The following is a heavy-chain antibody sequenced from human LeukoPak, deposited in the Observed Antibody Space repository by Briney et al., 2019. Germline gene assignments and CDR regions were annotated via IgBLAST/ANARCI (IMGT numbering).Heavy chain of an antibody. D-gene: IGHD2-15*01. CDR2: IRYDGSNK. CDR3: AKDGGYHLDY. V-gene: IGHV3-30*02. CDR1: GFTFSSYG. J-gene: IGHJ4*02. Sequence: PGGSLRLSCAASGFTFSSYGMHRVRQAPGKGLEWVAFIRYDGSNKYYADSVKGRFTISRDNSKNTLYLQMNSLRAEDTAVYYCAKDGGYHLDYWGQGTLVTVSS.